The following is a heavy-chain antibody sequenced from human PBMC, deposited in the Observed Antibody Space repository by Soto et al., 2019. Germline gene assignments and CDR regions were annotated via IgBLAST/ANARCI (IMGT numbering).Heavy chain of an antibody. Sequence: QVQLQQWGAGLLKPSETLSLTCAVYGGSFSGYYWSWIRQPPGKGLEWIGEINHSGSTNYNPSLKSRVTISVDTSKNQFSLKLSSVTAADTAVYYCARVAPLYSSSWYVSWFDPWGQGTLVTVSS. J-gene: IGHJ5*02. CDR3: ARVAPLYSSSWYVSWFDP. V-gene: IGHV4-34*01. CDR1: GGSFSGYY. D-gene: IGHD6-13*01. CDR2: INHSGST.